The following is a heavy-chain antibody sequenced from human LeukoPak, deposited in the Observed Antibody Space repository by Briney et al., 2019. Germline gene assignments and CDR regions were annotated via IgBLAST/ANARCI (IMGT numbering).Heavy chain of an antibody. CDR2: INPNSGGT. D-gene: IGHD3-10*01. CDR1: GYTFTGYY. Sequence: GASVKVSCKASGYTFTGYYMHWVRQAPGQGLEWMGWINPNSGGTNYAQKFQGRVTMTRDTSISTAYMELSRLGSDDTAVYYCARSFTMVRGVNDRFDYWGQGTLVTVSS. CDR3: ARSFTMVRGVNDRFDY. J-gene: IGHJ4*02. V-gene: IGHV1-2*02.